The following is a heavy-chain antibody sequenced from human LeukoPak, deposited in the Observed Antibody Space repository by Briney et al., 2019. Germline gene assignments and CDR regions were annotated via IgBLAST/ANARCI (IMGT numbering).Heavy chain of an antibody. CDR2: IYYSGST. CDR1: GGSINSYY. Sequence: SETLSLTCTVSGGSINSYYWSWIRQPPGKGLERIGYIYYSGSTNYNPSLKSRVTISVDTSKNQFSLKLSSVTAADTAVYYCASVIRGWFGGYVDIWGQGTMVTVSS. CDR3: ASVIRGWFGGYVDI. D-gene: IGHD3-10*01. V-gene: IGHV4-59*08. J-gene: IGHJ3*02.